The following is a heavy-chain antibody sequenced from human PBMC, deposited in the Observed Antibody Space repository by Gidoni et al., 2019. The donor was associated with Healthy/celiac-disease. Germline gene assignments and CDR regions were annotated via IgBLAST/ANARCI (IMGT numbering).Heavy chain of an antibody. Sequence: QVQLVQSGAEVKKPGASVKVSCKASGYTFPGYYMHWVRQAPGQGLEWMGWINPNSGGTNYAQKFQGRVTMTRDTSISTAYMELSRLRSDDTAVYYCARDGGYCSGGSCFHFNFDYWGQGTLVTVSS. CDR2: INPNSGGT. CDR3: ARDGGYCSGGSCFHFNFDY. CDR1: GYTFPGYY. V-gene: IGHV1-2*02. J-gene: IGHJ4*02. D-gene: IGHD2-15*01.